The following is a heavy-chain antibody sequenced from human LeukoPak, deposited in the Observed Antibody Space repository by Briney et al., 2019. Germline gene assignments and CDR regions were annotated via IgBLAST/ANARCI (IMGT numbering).Heavy chain of an antibody. V-gene: IGHV4-39*01. CDR2: IYYNGGT. CDR1: GGSISSNGYY. Sequence: PSETLSLTCTVSGGSISSNGYYWAWFRQPPGKGLEWIGSIYYNGGTYYNPSLKSRVTISVDTSKNQFSLKLSSVTAADTAVYYCARQILQGGPQVRDYVWGVDAFDIWGQGTMVTVSS. D-gene: IGHD3-16*01. CDR3: ARQILQGGPQVRDYVWGVDAFDI. J-gene: IGHJ3*02.